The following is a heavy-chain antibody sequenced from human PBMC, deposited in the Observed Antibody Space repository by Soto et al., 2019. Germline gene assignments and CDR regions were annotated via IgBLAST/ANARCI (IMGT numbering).Heavy chain of an antibody. CDR3: ARDRSSSSSGYYYGMDV. CDR2: ISYDGSNK. J-gene: IGHJ6*02. V-gene: IGHV3-30-3*01. Sequence: QVQLVESGGGVVQPGRSLRLSCAASGFTFSSYAMHWVRQAPGKGLEWVAVISYDGSNKYYADSVKGRFTISRDNSKNTLYLQMNSLRDEDTAVYYCARDRSSSSSGYYYGMDVWGQGTTVTVSS. CDR1: GFTFSSYA. D-gene: IGHD6-6*01.